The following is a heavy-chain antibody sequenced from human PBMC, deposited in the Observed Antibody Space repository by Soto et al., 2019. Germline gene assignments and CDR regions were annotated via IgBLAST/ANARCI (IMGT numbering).Heavy chain of an antibody. CDR2: INHSGST. D-gene: IGHD6-19*01. Sequence: PSETLSLTGAVYGGSFSGYYWSWIRQPPGKGLEWIGEINHSGSTNYNPSLKSRVTISVDTSKNQFSLKLSSVTAADTAVYYCARVRGYSSGWGYYYYYGMDVWGQGTTVT. J-gene: IGHJ6*02. V-gene: IGHV4-34*01. CDR3: ARVRGYSSGWGYYYYYGMDV. CDR1: GGSFSGYY.